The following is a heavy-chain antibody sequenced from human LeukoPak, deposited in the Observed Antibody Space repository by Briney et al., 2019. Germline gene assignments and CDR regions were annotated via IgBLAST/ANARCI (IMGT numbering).Heavy chain of an antibody. Sequence: GRSLRLSCAASGFTFSSYEMNWVRQAPGKGLEWVSYISSSGSTIYYADSVKGRFTISRDNAKNSPYLQMNSLRAEDTALYYCVREDGYTGSYMVYWGQGTLVTVSS. CDR3: VREDGYTGSYMVY. CDR2: ISSSGSTI. V-gene: IGHV3-48*03. CDR1: GFTFSSYE. D-gene: IGHD1-26*01. J-gene: IGHJ4*02.